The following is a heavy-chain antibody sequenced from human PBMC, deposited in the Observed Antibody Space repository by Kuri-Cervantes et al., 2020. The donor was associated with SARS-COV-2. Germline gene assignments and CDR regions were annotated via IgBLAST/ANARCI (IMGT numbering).Heavy chain of an antibody. CDR1: GDSISSSAFY. Sequence: SETLSLTCTVSGDSISSSAFYWGWIRQPPGKGLEWIAKIYYTGSTYYNPSLKSQVTISVDTSKNQFSLKLTSVTATDTAMYYCVRLPPPFKGVVPAHWGQGTLVTVSS. CDR2: IYYTGST. J-gene: IGHJ4*02. V-gene: IGHV4-39*01. CDR3: VRLPPPFKGVVPAH. D-gene: IGHD2-8*01.